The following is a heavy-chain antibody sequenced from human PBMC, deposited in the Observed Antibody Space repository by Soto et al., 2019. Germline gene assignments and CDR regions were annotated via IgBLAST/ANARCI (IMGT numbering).Heavy chain of an antibody. J-gene: IGHJ4*02. CDR1: GFTFSTYS. CDR3: ARWAGYGDE. CDR2: LSGGGANT. D-gene: IGHD5-12*01. Sequence: EVQLLESGGGLVQPGGSLRISCAASGFTFSTYSMAWVRQAPGKGLAWVSGLSGGGANTFYADSVKGRFTISVDNSKNTVYLQMNSLRVEDTAVYYCARWAGYGDEWGQGTLVTVSS. V-gene: IGHV3-23*01.